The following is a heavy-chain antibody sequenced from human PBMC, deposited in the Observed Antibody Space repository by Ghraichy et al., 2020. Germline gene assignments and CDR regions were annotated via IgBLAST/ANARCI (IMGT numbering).Heavy chain of an antibody. D-gene: IGHD3-3*01. CDR1: GGSISSSSYY. V-gene: IGHV4-39*01. J-gene: IGHJ5*01. CDR3: ARHGYDFWSGYFYWFD. Sequence: ESLNISCTVSGGSISSSSYYWGWIRQPPGKGLEWIGSIYYSGSTYYNPSLKSRVTISVDTSKNQFSLKLSSVTAADTAVYYCARHGYDFWSGYFYWFD. CDR2: IYYSGST.